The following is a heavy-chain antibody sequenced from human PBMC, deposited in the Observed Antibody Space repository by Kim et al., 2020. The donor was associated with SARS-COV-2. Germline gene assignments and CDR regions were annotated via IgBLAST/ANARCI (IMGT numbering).Heavy chain of an antibody. J-gene: IGHJ4*02. D-gene: IGHD4-17*01. CDR3: ARKGYGDPPYYFDY. Sequence: ADSVEGRFTISRDNSKNTLYLQMNSLRAEDTAVYYCARKGYGDPPYYFDYWGQGTLVTVSS. V-gene: IGHV3-23*03.